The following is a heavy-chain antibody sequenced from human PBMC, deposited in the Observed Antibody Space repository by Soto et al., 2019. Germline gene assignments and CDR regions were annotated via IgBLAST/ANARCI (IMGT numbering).Heavy chain of an antibody. J-gene: IGHJ6*02. CDR2: ISGSGGIT. D-gene: IGHD5-18*01. CDR3: AKGIPDTGGYYYYSMDV. V-gene: IGHV3-23*01. Sequence: PVGSLRLSCAASGFTFSSYAMGWVRQAPGEGLDWVSVISGSGGITYSADSVKGRFTISRDNSKNILYLQMNSLRAEDTAVYYCAKGIPDTGGYYYYSMDVWGQGTAVTVSS. CDR1: GFTFSSYA.